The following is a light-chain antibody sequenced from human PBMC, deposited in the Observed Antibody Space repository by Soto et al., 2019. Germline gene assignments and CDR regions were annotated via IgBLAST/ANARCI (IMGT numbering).Light chain of an antibody. V-gene: IGLV1-44*01. J-gene: IGLJ1*01. CDR3: AAWDDSLNGRV. CDR1: SSNIRSNT. Sequence: QSVLTQPPSASGTPGQRVTISCSGSSSNIRSNTVNWYQHLPGTAPKLLIYSGNQRPSGVPDRFSGSKSGTSASLAISGLQSEDEADYYCAAWDDSLNGRVFGTGTKVTXL. CDR2: SGN.